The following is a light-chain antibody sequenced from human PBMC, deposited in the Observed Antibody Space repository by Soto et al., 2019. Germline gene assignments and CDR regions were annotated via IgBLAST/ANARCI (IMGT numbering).Light chain of an antibody. CDR2: DVT. Sequence: QSVLTQPASVSGSPGQSIAISCTGTSSYVGGYNYVSWYQHHPGEAPKLMIYDVTNRPSGVSNRFSGSKSGNTASPTISGLQTEDEADYYCSSYTSSSTRVFGTGTKVTVL. V-gene: IGLV2-14*03. CDR1: SSYVGGYNY. CDR3: SSYTSSSTRV. J-gene: IGLJ1*01.